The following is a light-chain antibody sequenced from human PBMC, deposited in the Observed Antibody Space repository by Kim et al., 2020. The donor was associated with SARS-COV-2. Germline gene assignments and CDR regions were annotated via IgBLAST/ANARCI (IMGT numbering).Light chain of an antibody. CDR1: SRSIASNY. CDR3: QSYDSSNHWV. Sequence: TVTIPATRSSRSIASNYVQWYQQRPRSAPTTVIYEDNQRPSGVPDRFSGSIDSSSNSASLTISGLKTEDEADYYCQSYDSSNHWVFGGGTQLTVL. J-gene: IGLJ3*02. CDR2: EDN. V-gene: IGLV6-57*03.